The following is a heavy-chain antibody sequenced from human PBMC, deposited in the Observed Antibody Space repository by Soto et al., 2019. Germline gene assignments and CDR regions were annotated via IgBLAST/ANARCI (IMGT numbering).Heavy chain of an antibody. D-gene: IGHD6-19*01. J-gene: IGHJ5*02. Sequence: GGSLRLSCAASGFTFSDYYMSWIHQAPGKGLEWVSYISSSGSTIYYADSVKGRFTISRDNAKNSLYLQMNSLRAEDTAVYYCARDLKQWLVRGVHWFDPWGQGTLVTVSS. CDR3: ARDLKQWLVRGVHWFDP. CDR1: GFTFSDYY. CDR2: ISSSGSTI. V-gene: IGHV3-11*01.